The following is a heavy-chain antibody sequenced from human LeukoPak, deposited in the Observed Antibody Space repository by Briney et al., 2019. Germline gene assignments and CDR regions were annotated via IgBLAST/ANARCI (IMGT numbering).Heavy chain of an antibody. CDR2: FHISETV. V-gene: IGHV4-4*07. J-gene: IGHJ4*02. CDR3: ARAGGDEQQLVV. D-gene: IGHD6-13*01. CDR1: GGSMSSYY. Sequence: SETLSLTCTVSGGSMSSYYWSWIRQPAGKGLEWIGRFHISETVNYNPSLKSRVTMSIDTSKNQFSLKLRSVTAADTAVYYCARAGGDEQQLVVWGQGTLVTVSS.